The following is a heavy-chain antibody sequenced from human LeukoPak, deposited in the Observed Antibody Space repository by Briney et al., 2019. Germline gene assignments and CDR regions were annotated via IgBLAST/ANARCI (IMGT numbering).Heavy chain of an antibody. J-gene: IGHJ6*02. D-gene: IGHD1-14*01. V-gene: IGHV4-4*07. CDR1: GVSISTYY. Sequence: PSETLSLTCTVSGVSISTYYWSWIRQTAGKGLEWIGRIYISGSTNYNPSLKSRVTMSVDTSKNQFSLKLSSVTAADTAVYYCARGGTQRNFYYYGMDVWGQGTTVTVSS. CDR2: IYISGST. CDR3: ARGGTQRNFYYYGMDV.